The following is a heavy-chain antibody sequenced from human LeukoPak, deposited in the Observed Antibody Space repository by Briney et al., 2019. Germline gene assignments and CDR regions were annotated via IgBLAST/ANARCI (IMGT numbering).Heavy chain of an antibody. CDR2: IYYSGNT. Sequence: SQTLSLTCTVSGGSISSGDFYWSWIRQPPGKGLEWIGYIYYSGNTYYSPSLNRRLTISVDTSKNQFSLKLSSVTAADTAVYYCASGPTAAGTGYWGQGTLVTVSS. J-gene: IGHJ4*02. D-gene: IGHD6-13*01. CDR3: ASGPTAAGTGY. CDR1: GGSISSGDFY. V-gene: IGHV4-30-4*01.